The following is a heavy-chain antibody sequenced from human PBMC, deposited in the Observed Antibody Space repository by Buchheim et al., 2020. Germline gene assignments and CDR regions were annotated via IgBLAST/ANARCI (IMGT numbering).Heavy chain of an antibody. J-gene: IGHJ1*01. Sequence: QVQLVESGGGVVQPGRSLRLSCAASGFTFSSYAMHWVRQAPGKGLEWVAVISYDGSNKYYAYSVKGRFTISRYNSKNTLYLQMNSLRAEDTAVYYCASPSIAAAGVYFQHWGQGTL. CDR2: ISYDGSNK. D-gene: IGHD6-13*01. V-gene: IGHV3-30*04. CDR3: ASPSIAAAGVYFQH. CDR1: GFTFSSYA.